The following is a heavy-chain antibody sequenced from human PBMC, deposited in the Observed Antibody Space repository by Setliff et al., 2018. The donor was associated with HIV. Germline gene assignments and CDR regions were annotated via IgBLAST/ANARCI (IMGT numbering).Heavy chain of an antibody. D-gene: IGHD3-22*01. Sequence: GGSLRLSCAASGFTFSSYGMHWVRQAPGKGLEWVAFIRYDGSNKYYADSVKGRFTISRDNSKNSLYLQMNSLRAEDTALYYCVRGCLTTICDHSFYLDVWGKGATVTVSS. CDR2: IRYDGSNK. J-gene: IGHJ6*03. CDR1: GFTFSSYG. V-gene: IGHV3-30*02. CDR3: VRGCLTTICDHSFYLDV.